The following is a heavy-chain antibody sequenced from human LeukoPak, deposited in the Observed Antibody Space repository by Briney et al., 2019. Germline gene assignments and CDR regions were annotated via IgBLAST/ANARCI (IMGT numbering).Heavy chain of an antibody. D-gene: IGHD6-13*01. CDR1: GGSFSGYY. J-gene: IGHJ4*02. Sequence: KPSETLSLTCAVYGGSFSGYYWSWIRQPPGKGLEWIGEINHSGSTNYNPSLKSRVTTSVDTSKNQFSLKLSSVTAADTAVYYCASLNIAAAGGTDYWGQGTLVTVSS. CDR3: ASLNIAAAGGTDY. V-gene: IGHV4-34*01. CDR2: INHSGST.